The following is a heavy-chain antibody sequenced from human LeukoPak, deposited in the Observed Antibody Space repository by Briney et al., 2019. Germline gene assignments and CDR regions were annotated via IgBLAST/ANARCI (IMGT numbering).Heavy chain of an antibody. CDR3: ARDTRTWEPFFDY. CDR2: IYTSGST. J-gene: IGHJ4*02. V-gene: IGHV4-61*02. CDR1: GNSISSGDNY. D-gene: IGHD1-26*01. Sequence: SQTLSLTCTVSGNSISSGDNYWSWIRQPAGKGLEWIGRIYTSGSTNYNPSLKSRVTMSVDTSKNQFSLKLSSVTAADTAVYYCARDTRTWEPFFDYWGQGTLVTVSS.